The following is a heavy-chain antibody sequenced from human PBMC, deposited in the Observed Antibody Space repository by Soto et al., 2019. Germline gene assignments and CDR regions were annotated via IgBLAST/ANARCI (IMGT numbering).Heavy chain of an antibody. V-gene: IGHV3-23*01. Sequence: GGSLRLSCAASGFTFSSYAMSWVRQAPGKGLEWVSAISGSGGSTYYADSVKGRFTISRDNSKNTLYLQMNSLRAEDTAVYYCAKDHTYYYDSSGYQAYWGQGTLVTVS. CDR1: GFTFSSYA. CDR2: ISGSGGST. D-gene: IGHD3-22*01. CDR3: AKDHTYYYDSSGYQAY. J-gene: IGHJ4*02.